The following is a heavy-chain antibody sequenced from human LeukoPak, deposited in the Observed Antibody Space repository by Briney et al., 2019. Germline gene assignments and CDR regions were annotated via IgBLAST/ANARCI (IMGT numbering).Heavy chain of an antibody. V-gene: IGHV1-18*01. CDR3: ARVRIAARPGAFDI. CDR2: ISAYNGGT. J-gene: IGHJ3*02. Sequence: ASVKVSCKASGYTFTSYGISWVRQAPGQGLEWMGWISAYNGGTNYAQKFQGRVTMTRDTSISTAYMELSRLRSDDTAVYYCARVRIAARPGAFDIWGQGTMVTVSS. D-gene: IGHD6-6*01. CDR1: GYTFTSYG.